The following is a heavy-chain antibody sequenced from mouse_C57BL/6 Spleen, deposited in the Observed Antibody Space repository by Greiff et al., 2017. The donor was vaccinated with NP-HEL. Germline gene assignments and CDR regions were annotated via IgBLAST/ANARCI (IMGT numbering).Heavy chain of an antibody. D-gene: IGHD2-4*01. V-gene: IGHV2-2*01. CDR2: IWRGGST. CDR1: GFSLTSYG. Sequence: VQRMESGPGLVQPSQSLSITCTVSGFSLTSYGVHWVRQSPGTGLEWLGVIWRGGSTDYNAAFISRLSISKDNFKSQVFFKMNSLQADDTAIYYCARKGYYDYDGSMDYWGQGTSVTVSS. J-gene: IGHJ4*01. CDR3: ARKGYYDYDGSMDY.